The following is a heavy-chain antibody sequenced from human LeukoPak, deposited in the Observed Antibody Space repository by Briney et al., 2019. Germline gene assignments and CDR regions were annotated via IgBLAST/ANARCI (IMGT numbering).Heavy chain of an antibody. D-gene: IGHD3-3*01. V-gene: IGHV3-48*03. Sequence: GGSLRLSCAASGFTFSSYEMNWVRQAPGKGLEWVSYISSSGSTIYYADSVKGRFTISRDNAKNSLYLQMNSLRAEDTAVYYCARESITIFGVVIIPAGAFDIWGQGTMVTVSS. J-gene: IGHJ3*02. CDR1: GFTFSSYE. CDR2: ISSSGSTI. CDR3: ARESITIFGVVIIPAGAFDI.